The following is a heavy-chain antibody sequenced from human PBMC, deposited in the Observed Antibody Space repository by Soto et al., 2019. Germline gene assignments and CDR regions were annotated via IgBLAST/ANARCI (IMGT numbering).Heavy chain of an antibody. Sequence: TSETQSLTYTVSGGSISSSSDYWGWIRQPPGKGLEWIGSIYYSGSTYYNPSLKSRVTISVDTSKNQFSLKLSSVTAADTAVYYCARLGGRTVTTNYFDYWGQGTLVTVSS. D-gene: IGHD4-17*01. CDR1: GGSISSSSDY. CDR2: IYYSGST. J-gene: IGHJ4*02. CDR3: ARLGGRTVTTNYFDY. V-gene: IGHV4-39*01.